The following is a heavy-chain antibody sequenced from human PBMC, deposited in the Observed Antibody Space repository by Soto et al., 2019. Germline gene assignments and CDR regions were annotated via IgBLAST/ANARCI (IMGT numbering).Heavy chain of an antibody. CDR3: ARSVFP. CDR2: FYYSGST. Sequence: QVQLQESGPGLVKPSQTLSLTCTVSGGSISTGGYYWNWIRQHPGKGLEWIGYFYYSGSTYDNPSNKNRVTIAINTSKNQFSLKLSSVTAADTAVYYCARSVFPWGQGTLVTVSS. CDR1: GGSISTGGYY. J-gene: IGHJ5*02. V-gene: IGHV4-31*03.